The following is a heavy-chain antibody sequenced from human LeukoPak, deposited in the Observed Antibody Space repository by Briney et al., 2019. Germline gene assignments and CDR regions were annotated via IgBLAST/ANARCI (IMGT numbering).Heavy chain of an antibody. CDR1: GFAFYDYA. Sequence: GGILRLSCAASGFAFYDYAMHWVRQAPGKGLEWVSLISGDGGSTYYADSVKGRFTISRDNSKNSLYLQMNSLRTEGTALYYCAKDIHMGSSWLVFDYWGQGTLVTVPS. J-gene: IGHJ4*02. CDR3: AKDIHMGSSWLVFDY. D-gene: IGHD6-19*01. CDR2: ISGDGGST. V-gene: IGHV3-43*02.